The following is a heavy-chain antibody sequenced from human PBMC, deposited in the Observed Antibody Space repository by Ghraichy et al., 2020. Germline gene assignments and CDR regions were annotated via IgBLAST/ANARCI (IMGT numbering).Heavy chain of an antibody. D-gene: IGHD2/OR15-2a*01. Sequence: SETLSLTCTVSGGSISGYHWSWIRQPPGKGLEWIGYIYYSGSTNYNPSLKSRVTISVDTSKNQFSLKLSSVTAADTAVYYCARRIGSHWYFDLWGRGTLVSVSS. J-gene: IGHJ2*01. V-gene: IGHV4-59*01. CDR2: IYYSGST. CDR1: GGSISGYH. CDR3: ARRIGSHWYFDL.